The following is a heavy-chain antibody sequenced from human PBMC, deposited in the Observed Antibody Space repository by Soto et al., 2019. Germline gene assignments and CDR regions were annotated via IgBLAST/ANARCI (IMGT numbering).Heavy chain of an antibody. CDR3: ARTNLRETSGYRQFDL. Sequence: EVQLVESGGGLVQPGGSLRLSCAASGFTLSNYWMAWVRQAPGKGLEWVANINQDGSEKHYVDSAKGRFTISRDNARSSLYLQMNSLSAEDAAVFYCARTNLRETSGYRQFDLWGRGTLVAVSS. CDR2: INQDGSEK. CDR1: GFTLSNYW. J-gene: IGHJ2*01. D-gene: IGHD3-22*01. V-gene: IGHV3-7*05.